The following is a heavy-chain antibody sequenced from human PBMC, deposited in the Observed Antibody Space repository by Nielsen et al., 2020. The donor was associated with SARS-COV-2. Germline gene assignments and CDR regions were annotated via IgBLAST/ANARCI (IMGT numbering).Heavy chain of an antibody. CDR2: ISDTSSYI. CDR1: GFTFSRHS. J-gene: IGHJ6*03. CDR3: ARDFGESTSLRFLGMDV. Sequence: GGSLRLSCESSGFTFSRHSMTWVRQGPGKGLEYISTISDTSSYIYYADSVRGRFTISRDNSKNMLYLQMNSLRGEDTAVYYCARDFGESTSLRFLGMDVWGKGTTVTVSS. D-gene: IGHD3-3*01. V-gene: IGHV3-21*01.